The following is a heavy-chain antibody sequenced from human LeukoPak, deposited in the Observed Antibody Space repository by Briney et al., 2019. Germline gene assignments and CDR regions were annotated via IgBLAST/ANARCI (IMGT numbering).Heavy chain of an antibody. V-gene: IGHV3-7*03. CDR1: GFMFSSNW. D-gene: IGHD5-24*01. J-gene: IGHJ4*02. Sequence: GGSLRLSCAASGFMFSSNWMSWVRLAPGKGLEWVANIKEDGTGTYYVDSVKGRFTISRDNAKNSLYLQMNSLRVEDTAVYYCAKEGRSLQTYWGQGTLVTVSS. CDR3: AKEGRSLQTY. CDR2: IKEDGTGT.